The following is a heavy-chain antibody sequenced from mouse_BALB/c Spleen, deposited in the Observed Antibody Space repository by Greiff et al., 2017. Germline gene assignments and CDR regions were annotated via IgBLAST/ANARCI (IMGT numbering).Heavy chain of an antibody. J-gene: IGHJ3*01. Sequence: EVKVVESGGGLVKPGGSLKLSCAASGFTFSSYTMSWVRQTPEKRLEWVATISSGGSYTYYPDSVKGRFTISRDNAKNTLYLQMSSLKSEDTAMYYCTRDRPLAYWGQGTLVTVSA. V-gene: IGHV5-6-4*01. CDR2: ISSGGSYT. CDR1: GFTFSSYT. CDR3: TRDRPLAY.